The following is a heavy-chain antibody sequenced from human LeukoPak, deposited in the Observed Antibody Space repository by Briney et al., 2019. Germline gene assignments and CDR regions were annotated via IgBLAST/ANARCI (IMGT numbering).Heavy chain of an antibody. Sequence: TVKVSCKASGYTFTGYYMHWVRQAPGQGLEWMGRINPNSGGTNYAQKFQGRVTMTRDTSISIAYMELSRLRSDDTAVYSCVRVESTKYYDILTGYKLKPFDYWGQGTLVTVSS. CDR3: VRVESTKYYDILTGYKLKPFDY. CDR2: INPNSGGT. V-gene: IGHV1-2*06. J-gene: IGHJ4*02. D-gene: IGHD3-9*01. CDR1: GYTFTGYY.